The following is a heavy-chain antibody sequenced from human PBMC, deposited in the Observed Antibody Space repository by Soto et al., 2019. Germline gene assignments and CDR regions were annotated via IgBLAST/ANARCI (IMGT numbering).Heavy chain of an antibody. CDR2: IKPDGSEQ. Sequence: EVQLVESGGGLVQPGGSLRLSCAASEFTFDKYYMTWVRQAPGKGPEWVANIKPDGSEQYYVDSGKGRFTISRDNANNSLYLPMNSLRAEDTAVYFCARGNWNYYYGFDVWGQGTTVTVSS. V-gene: IGHV3-7*01. J-gene: IGHJ6*02. CDR1: EFTFDKYY. CDR3: ARGNWNYYYGFDV. D-gene: IGHD1-20*01.